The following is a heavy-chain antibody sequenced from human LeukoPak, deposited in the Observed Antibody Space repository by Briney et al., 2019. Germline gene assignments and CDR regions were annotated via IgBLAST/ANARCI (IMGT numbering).Heavy chain of an antibody. CDR2: IIPIFGTA. V-gene: IGHV1-69*05. CDR1: GGTFSSYA. J-gene: IGHJ4*02. Sequence: SVKVSCKASGGTFSSYAISWVRQAPGQGLEWMGRIIPIFGTANYAQKFQGRVTITTDESTSTAYMELSSLRSEDTAVHYCASGGSGSYYNEPVDYWGQGTLVTVSS. CDR3: ASGGSGSYYNEPVDY. D-gene: IGHD3-10*01.